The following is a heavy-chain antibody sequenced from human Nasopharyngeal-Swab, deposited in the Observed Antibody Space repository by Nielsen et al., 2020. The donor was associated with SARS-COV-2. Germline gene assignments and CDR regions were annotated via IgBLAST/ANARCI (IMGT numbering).Heavy chain of an antibody. CDR2: ISSSGSTI. CDR3: ARDRAPSSWGYFDY. D-gene: IGHD3-16*01. V-gene: IGHV3-48*04. J-gene: IGHJ4*02. Sequence: GESLKISCAASGFTFTTYTMNWVRQAPGKGLEWVSYISSSGSTIYYADSVKGRFTISRDNAKNSLYLQMNSLRAEDTAVYYCARDRAPSSWGYFDYWGQGTLVTVSS. CDR1: GFTFTTYT.